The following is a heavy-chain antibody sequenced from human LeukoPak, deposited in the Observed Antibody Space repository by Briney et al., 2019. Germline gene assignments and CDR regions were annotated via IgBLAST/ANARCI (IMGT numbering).Heavy chain of an antibody. V-gene: IGHV4-4*07. CDR2: IYTSGST. Sequence: SETLSLTCTVSGGSISSYYWSWIRQPAGKGLEWIGRIYTSGSTNYNPSLKSRVTMSVDTSKNLFSLKLSDVTAADTAVYYCARDQLGGTMVRGFDPWGQGTLVTVSS. J-gene: IGHJ5*02. CDR1: GGSISSYY. CDR3: ARDQLGGTMVRGFDP. D-gene: IGHD3-10*01.